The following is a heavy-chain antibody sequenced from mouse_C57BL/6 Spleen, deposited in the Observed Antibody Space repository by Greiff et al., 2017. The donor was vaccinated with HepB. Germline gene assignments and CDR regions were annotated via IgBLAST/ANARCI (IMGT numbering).Heavy chain of an antibody. CDR2: ISNGGGST. Sequence: EVQRVESGGGLVQPGGSLKLSCAASGFTFSDYYMYWVRQTPEKRLEWVAYISNGGGSTYYPDTVKGRFTISRDNAKNTLYLQMSRLKSEDTAMYYCARHRDYDYGDWYFDVWGTGTTVTVSS. D-gene: IGHD2-4*01. V-gene: IGHV5-12*01. CDR3: ARHRDYDYGDWYFDV. CDR1: GFTFSDYY. J-gene: IGHJ1*03.